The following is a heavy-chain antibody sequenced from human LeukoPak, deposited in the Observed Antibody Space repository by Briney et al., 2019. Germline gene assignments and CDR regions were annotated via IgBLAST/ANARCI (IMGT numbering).Heavy chain of an antibody. CDR2: INPNSGGT. J-gene: IGHJ4*02. Sequence: ASVKVSCKASGYTFTGYYMHWVRQAPGQGLEWMGWINPNSGGTNYAQKFQGRVTMTRDTSISTAYMELSRLRSDNTAVYYCARGEVLGYDSRGYYSAYWGQVTLVTVSS. D-gene: IGHD3-22*01. CDR3: ARGEVLGYDSRGYYSAY. V-gene: IGHV1-2*02. CDR1: GYTFTGYY.